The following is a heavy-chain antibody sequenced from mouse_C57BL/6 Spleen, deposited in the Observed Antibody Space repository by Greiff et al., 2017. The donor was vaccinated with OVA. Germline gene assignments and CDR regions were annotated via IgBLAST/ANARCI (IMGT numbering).Heavy chain of an antibody. J-gene: IGHJ3*01. CDR2: IWSGGST. D-gene: IGHD1-1*01. Sequence: QVQLQQSGPGLVQPSQSLSITCTVSGFSLTSYGVHWVRQSPGKGLEWLGVIWSGGSTDYNAAFISRLSISKDNSKSQVFFKMNSLQADDTAIYYCARNSDYGSPFAYWGQVTLVTVSA. V-gene: IGHV2-2*01. CDR1: GFSLTSYG. CDR3: ARNSDYGSPFAY.